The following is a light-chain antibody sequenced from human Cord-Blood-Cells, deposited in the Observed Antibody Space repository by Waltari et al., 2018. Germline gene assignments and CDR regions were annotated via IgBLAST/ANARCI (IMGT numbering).Light chain of an antibody. CDR2: GAS. CDR1: QRVSSSY. Sequence: EIVLTQSPVTLSLTPGETATHSCRASQRVSSSYLAWYQQKPGQAPRLLIYGASSRATGIPDRFSGSGSGTDFTLTISRLEPEDFAVYYCQQYGSSPRGYTFGQGTKLEIK. J-gene: IGKJ2*01. V-gene: IGKV3-20*01. CDR3: QQYGSSPRGYT.